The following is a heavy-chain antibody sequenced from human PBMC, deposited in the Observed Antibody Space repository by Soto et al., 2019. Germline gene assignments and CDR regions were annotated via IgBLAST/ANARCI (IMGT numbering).Heavy chain of an antibody. V-gene: IGHV4-39*01. CDR2: IYYSGST. J-gene: IGHJ4*02. CDR3: AALPAAIRWYDY. Sequence: SETLSLTCTVSGGSISSSSYYWGWIRQPPGKGLEWIGSIYYSGSTYYNPSLKSRVTISVDTSKNQFSLKLSSVTAADTAVYYCAALPAAIRWYDYWGQGTLVTVSS. CDR1: GGSISSSSYY. D-gene: IGHD2-2*02.